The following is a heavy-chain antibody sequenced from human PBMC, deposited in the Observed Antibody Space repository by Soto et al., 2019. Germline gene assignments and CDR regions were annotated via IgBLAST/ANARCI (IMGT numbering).Heavy chain of an antibody. CDR2: INPNSGGT. CDR1: GYTFTGYY. CDR3: ARDRIAAAGYYYYGMVV. V-gene: IGHV1-2*02. D-gene: IGHD6-13*01. J-gene: IGHJ6*02. Sequence: ASVKVSCKASGYTFTGYYMHWVRQAPGQGLEWMGWINPNSGGTNYAQKFQGRVTMTRDTSISTAYMELSRLRSDDTAVYYCARDRIAAAGYYYYGMVVWGQGTTVTVS.